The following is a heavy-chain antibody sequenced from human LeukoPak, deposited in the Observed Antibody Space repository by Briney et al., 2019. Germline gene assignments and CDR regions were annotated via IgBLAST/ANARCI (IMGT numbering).Heavy chain of an antibody. J-gene: IGHJ4*02. CDR1: GFTFSSHW. Sequence: PGGSLRLSCAASGFTFSSHWMHWVRQAPGKGLVWVSRINSDGSDTSYADSVKGRFTISRDNAKNTLYLQMTSLRAEDTAVYYCAKLHNLNSDYWGQGTLVTVSS. V-gene: IGHV3-74*01. CDR2: INSDGSDT. CDR3: AKLHNLNSDY. D-gene: IGHD1-14*01.